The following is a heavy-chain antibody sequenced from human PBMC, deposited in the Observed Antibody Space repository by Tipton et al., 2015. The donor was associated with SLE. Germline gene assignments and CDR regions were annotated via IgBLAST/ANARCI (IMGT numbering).Heavy chain of an antibody. V-gene: IGHV1-18*04. D-gene: IGHD3-22*01. CDR3: ARGRKKYYDSSGYYGPFDY. J-gene: IGHJ4*02. Sequence: QVQPVQSGAEVKKPGASVKVSCKASGYTFTSYGISWVRQAPGQGLEWMGWISAYNGNTNYAQKLQGRVTMTTDTSTSTAYMELRSLRSDDTAVYYCARGRKKYYDSSGYYGPFDYWGQGTLVTVSS. CDR1: GYTFTSYG. CDR2: ISAYNGNT.